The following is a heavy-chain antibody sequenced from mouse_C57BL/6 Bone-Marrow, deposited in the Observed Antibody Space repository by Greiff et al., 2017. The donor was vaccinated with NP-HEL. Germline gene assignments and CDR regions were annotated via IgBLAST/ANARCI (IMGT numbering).Heavy chain of an antibody. CDR1: GFTFSSYA. V-gene: IGHV5-4*03. CDR3: GRPMVTAAWFDY. D-gene: IGHD2-2*01. J-gene: IGHJ3*01. CDR2: ISDGGSYT. Sequence: EVMLVEPGGGLVKPGGSLKLSCAASGFTFSSYAMPWVRQTPEKRLEWVATISDGGSYTYYPDNVKGRFTITRDNATNNLYLQMSHLKSEDTSMYYWGRPMVTAAWFDYWGQGTLVTVSA.